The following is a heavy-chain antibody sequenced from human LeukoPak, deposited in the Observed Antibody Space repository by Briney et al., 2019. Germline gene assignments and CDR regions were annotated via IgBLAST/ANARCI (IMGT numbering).Heavy chain of an antibody. V-gene: IGHV3-33*01. CDR1: GFTFSSYG. Sequence: PGGSLRLSCAASGFTFSSYGMHWVRQAPGKGLEWVAVIWYDGSNKYYADSVKGRFTISRDNSKNTLYLQMNSLRAEDTAVYYCARDWVYYYDSSGYYPFGDYWGQGTLVTVSS. CDR2: IWYDGSNK. CDR3: ARDWVYYYDSSGYYPFGDY. D-gene: IGHD3-22*01. J-gene: IGHJ4*02.